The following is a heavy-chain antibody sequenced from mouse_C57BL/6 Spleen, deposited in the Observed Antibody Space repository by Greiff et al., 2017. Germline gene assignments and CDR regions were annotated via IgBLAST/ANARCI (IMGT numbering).Heavy chain of an antibody. CDR1: GFTFSDYG. CDR2: ISSGSSTI. Sequence: VQLQQSGGGLVKPGGSLKLSCAASGFTFSDYGMHWVRQAPEKGLEWVAYISSGSSTIYYADTVKGRFTISRDNAKNTLFLQMTSLRSEDTAMYYCARGYYGSPWFAYWGQGTLVTVSA. CDR3: ARGYYGSPWFAY. V-gene: IGHV5-17*01. D-gene: IGHD1-1*01. J-gene: IGHJ3*01.